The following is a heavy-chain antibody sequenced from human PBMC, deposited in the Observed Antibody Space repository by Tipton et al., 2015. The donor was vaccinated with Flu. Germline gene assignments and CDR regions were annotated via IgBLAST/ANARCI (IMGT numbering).Heavy chain of an antibody. Sequence: GSLRLSCAASGFTFSSYEMNWVRQAPGKGLEWVSYISTSGSTIYYADSVKGRFTISRDNAKNSLYPQMNSLRAEDTAVYYCARDSSVTEPDYWGPGTLVTVSS. D-gene: IGHD4-17*01. V-gene: IGHV3-48*03. J-gene: IGHJ4*02. CDR1: GFTFSSYE. CDR3: ARDSSVTEPDY. CDR2: ISTSGSTI.